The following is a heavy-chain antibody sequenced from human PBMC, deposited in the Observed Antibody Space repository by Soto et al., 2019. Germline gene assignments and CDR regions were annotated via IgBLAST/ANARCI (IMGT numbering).Heavy chain of an antibody. CDR1: GYTFTSSY. V-gene: IGHV1-46*01. D-gene: IGHD6-13*01. Sequence: ASVKVSCKASGYTFTSSYMHWVRQAPGQGLEWMGIINPSGGSTSYAQKFQGRVTMTRDTSTSTVYMELSSLRSEDTAVYYCARDRTSSSSSWYFDYWGQGTLVTVSS. J-gene: IGHJ4*02. CDR2: INPSGGST. CDR3: ARDRTSSSSSWYFDY.